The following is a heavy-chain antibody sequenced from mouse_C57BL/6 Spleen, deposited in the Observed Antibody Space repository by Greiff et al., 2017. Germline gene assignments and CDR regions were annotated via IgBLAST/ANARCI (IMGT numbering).Heavy chain of an antibody. CDR3: ARRGSKYFDV. V-gene: IGHV1-81*01. J-gene: IGHJ1*03. CDR2: IYPRSGNT. CDR1: GYTFTSYG. Sequence: QVQLKQSGAELARPGASVKLSCKASGYTFTSYGISWVKQRTGQGLEWIGEIYPRSGNTYYNEKFKGKATLTADKSSSTAYIELRSLTSEASAVYFCARRGSKYFDVWGTGTTVTVSS. D-gene: IGHD1-1*01.